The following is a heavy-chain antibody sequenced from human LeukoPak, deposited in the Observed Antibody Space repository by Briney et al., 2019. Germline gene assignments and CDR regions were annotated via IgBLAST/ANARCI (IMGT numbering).Heavy chain of an antibody. D-gene: IGHD2-2*01. CDR2: ISSNGGST. J-gene: IGHJ3*02. V-gene: IGHV3-64*01. CDR3: ARDSITVAVGAFDI. CDR1: GFTFSNYA. Sequence: QAGGSLRLSCAASGFTFSNYAMHWVRQAPGKGLEYVSAISSNGGSTYYANSVKGRFTISRDNSKNTLYLQMGGLRAEDMAVYYCARDSITVAVGAFDIWGQGTMVIVSS.